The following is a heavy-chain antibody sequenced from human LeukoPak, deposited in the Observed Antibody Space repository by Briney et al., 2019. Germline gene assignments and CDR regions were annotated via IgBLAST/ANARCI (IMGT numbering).Heavy chain of an antibody. D-gene: IGHD6-13*01. CDR1: GFTFSSYG. Sequence: GGSLRLSCAASGFTFSSYGMSWVRQAPGKGLEWVSAISGSGGSTYYAGSVKGRFTISRDNSKNTLYLQMNSLRAEDTAVYYCAKRAHIAAAGTFGYYYYYYMDVWGKGTTVTISS. CDR3: AKRAHIAAAGTFGYYYYYYMDV. CDR2: ISGSGGST. V-gene: IGHV3-23*01. J-gene: IGHJ6*03.